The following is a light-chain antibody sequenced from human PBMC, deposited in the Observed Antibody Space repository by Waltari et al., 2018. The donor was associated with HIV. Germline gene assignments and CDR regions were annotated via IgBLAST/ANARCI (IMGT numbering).Light chain of an antibody. CDR1: SSDSDVSYD. CDR2: DFT. J-gene: IGLJ2*01. Sequence: QPALTQHRTVSGPPGQSVTISCSGTSSDSDVSYDVSWSHQHPGKAPQSLSYDFTQRPSGVPGRFSGSKSGNTASLTISGLQGEYGADYSGCSYAGNKTHNGAFGGGTRLTVL. CDR3: CSYAGNKTHNGA. V-gene: IGLV2-11*01.